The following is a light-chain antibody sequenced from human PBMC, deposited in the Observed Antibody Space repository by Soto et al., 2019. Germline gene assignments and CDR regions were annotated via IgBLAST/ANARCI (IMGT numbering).Light chain of an antibody. V-gene: IGKV2-28*01. Sequence: IVMTQSPLSLPVTPGEPASISCRPSKSLLHSNGYNYLDWYLQKPGQSPQLLIYLGSNRASGVPDRCSGSGSGTDFTLKISRVEAEDVGVYYCMQALQTPITFGQGTRLEIK. CDR2: LGS. CDR1: KSLLHSNGYNY. J-gene: IGKJ5*01. CDR3: MQALQTPIT.